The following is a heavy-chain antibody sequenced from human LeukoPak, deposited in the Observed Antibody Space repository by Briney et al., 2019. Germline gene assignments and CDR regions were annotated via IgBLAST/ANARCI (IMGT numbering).Heavy chain of an antibody. D-gene: IGHD2-15*01. CDR1: GFTFSSYT. J-gene: IGHJ6*02. CDR3: ARDPTPRYCSGGSCCTHYGMDV. Sequence: TGGSLRLSCAATGFTFSSYTMNWVRQAPGKGLEWVSSISSSSSYIYYADSVKGRLTISRDSAKNSLYLQMNSLRAEDTAVYYCARDPTPRYCSGGSCCTHYGMDVWGQGTTVTVSS. V-gene: IGHV3-21*01. CDR2: ISSSSSYI.